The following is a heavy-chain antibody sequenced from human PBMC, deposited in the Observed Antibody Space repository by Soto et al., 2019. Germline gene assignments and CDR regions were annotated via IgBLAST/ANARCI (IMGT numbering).Heavy chain of an antibody. D-gene: IGHD3-10*01. CDR1: GGSMISYY. J-gene: IGHJ1*01. CDR3: VREPRLLIWFGELQD. Sequence: SETLSLTCTVSGGSMISYYWSWIRQPPGRGLEWIGFIYYAGSTKYNPSLNSRVTISVDTSKNQFSLKLSSVSAADTAVYFCVREPRLLIWFGELQDWGRGTLVT. V-gene: IGHV4-59*12. CDR2: IYYAGST.